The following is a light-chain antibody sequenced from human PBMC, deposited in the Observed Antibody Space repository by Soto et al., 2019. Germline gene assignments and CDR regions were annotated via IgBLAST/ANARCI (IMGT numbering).Light chain of an antibody. V-gene: IGKV1-9*01. CDR1: QGISSY. J-gene: IGKJ3*01. CDR2: AAS. CDR3: QQLNSYPLT. Sequence: IQLTQSPSSLSASVGDRVTITCRASQGISSYLAWYQQKPGKAPKLLIYAASTLQSGVPSRFSGSGSVTDFTLTISSLQTEDFATYYCQQLNSYPLTFGPGTKVDIK.